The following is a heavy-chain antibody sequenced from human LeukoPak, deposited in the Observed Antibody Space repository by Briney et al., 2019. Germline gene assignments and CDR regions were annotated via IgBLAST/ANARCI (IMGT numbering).Heavy chain of an antibody. D-gene: IGHD3-10*01. CDR3: AKGYFYGSGSYCQPFDY. CDR2: ISHSGST. CDR1: GVSISSGGYS. Sequence: SETLSLTCTVSGVSISSGGYSWNWIRQPPGKGLEWIGYISHSGSTYYNSSFKSRVIISADRSKNQFSLKLSSVTAADTGVYYCAKGYFYGSGSYCQPFDYWGQGTLVTVSS. J-gene: IGHJ4*02. V-gene: IGHV4-30-2*01.